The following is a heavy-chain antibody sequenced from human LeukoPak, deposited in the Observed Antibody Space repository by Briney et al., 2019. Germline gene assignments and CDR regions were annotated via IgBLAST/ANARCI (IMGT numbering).Heavy chain of an antibody. D-gene: IGHD2-15*01. Sequence: GSLRLSCAASGFTFSSYGMHWVRQAPGKGLEWVAVIWYDGINKYYADSVKGRFTISRDNSKNTLYLQMNSLRAEDTAVYYCARGVGAYYYMDVWGKGTTVTVSS. V-gene: IGHV3-33*01. CDR1: GFTFSSYG. CDR2: IWYDGINK. CDR3: ARGVGAYYYMDV. J-gene: IGHJ6*03.